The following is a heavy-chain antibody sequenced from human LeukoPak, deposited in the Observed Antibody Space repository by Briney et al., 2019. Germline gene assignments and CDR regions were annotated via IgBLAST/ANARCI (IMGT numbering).Heavy chain of an antibody. V-gene: IGHV3-74*01. CDR1: GFTFSSYW. CDR2: INGDGRNI. J-gene: IGHJ6*03. D-gene: IGHD3-3*01. Sequence: PGGSLRLSCVASGFTFSSYWMHWVRQDPRKGLVWVSRINGDGRNINYADSVRGRFTISRDNAKNSLYLQMNSLRAEDTAVYYCARDYTGDFWSGYHGGYYYYMDVWGKGTTVTVSS. CDR3: ARDYTGDFWSGYHGGYYYYMDV.